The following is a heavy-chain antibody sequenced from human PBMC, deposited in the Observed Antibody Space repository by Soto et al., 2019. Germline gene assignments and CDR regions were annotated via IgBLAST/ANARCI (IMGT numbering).Heavy chain of an antibody. CDR2: IYHSGST. Sequence: SETLSLTCAVSGGSISSGGYSWSWIRQPPGKGLEWIGYIYHSGSTYYNPSLKSRVTITVDRSKNQFSLKLSSVTAADTAVYYCARTSGACSTSCWVWFDPWGQGTLVTVSS. CDR1: GGSISSGGYS. V-gene: IGHV4-30-2*01. J-gene: IGHJ5*02. D-gene: IGHD2-2*01. CDR3: ARTSGACSTSCWVWFDP.